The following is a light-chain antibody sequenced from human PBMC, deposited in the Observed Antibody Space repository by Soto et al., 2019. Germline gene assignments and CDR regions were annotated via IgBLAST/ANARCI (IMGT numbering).Light chain of an antibody. CDR1: QSVSSY. CDR2: DAS. J-gene: IGKJ1*01. Sequence: EIVLTQSPATLSLSPGERATLSCRASQSVSSYLAWYQQKPGQAPMLLIYDASNRATGIPARFSGGGSGTDFTLTISSLEPEDFAVYYCQQRSNWPWTFGQGTKVEIK. CDR3: QQRSNWPWT. V-gene: IGKV3-11*01.